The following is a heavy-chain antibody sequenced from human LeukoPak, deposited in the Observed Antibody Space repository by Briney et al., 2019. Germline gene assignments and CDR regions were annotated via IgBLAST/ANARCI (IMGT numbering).Heavy chain of an antibody. CDR3: ARLYCGIAVAGLNWFDP. J-gene: IGHJ5*02. Sequence: SETLSLTCTVSGDSISSSSYYWGWIRQPPGKGLEWIGSIYYSGSTYYNPSLKSRVTISVDTSENQFSLKLSSVTAADTAVYYCARLYCGIAVAGLNWFDPWGQGTLVTVSS. CDR2: IYYSGST. CDR1: GDSISSSSYY. D-gene: IGHD6-19*01. V-gene: IGHV4-39*01.